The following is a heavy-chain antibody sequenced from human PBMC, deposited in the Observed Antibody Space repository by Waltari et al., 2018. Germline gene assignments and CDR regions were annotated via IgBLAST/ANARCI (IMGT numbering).Heavy chain of an antibody. Sequence: QVQLQESGPGLVKPSETLSLTCTVSGGSISSYYWSWIRQPPGKGLEWIGYIYYSGSTNYNPSLKSRVTISVDTSKNQFSLKLSSVTAADTAVYYCARDRDYGDFSLDYWGQGTLVTVSS. CDR1: GGSISSYY. J-gene: IGHJ4*02. CDR3: ARDRDYGDFSLDY. V-gene: IGHV4-59*01. CDR2: IYYSGST. D-gene: IGHD4-17*01.